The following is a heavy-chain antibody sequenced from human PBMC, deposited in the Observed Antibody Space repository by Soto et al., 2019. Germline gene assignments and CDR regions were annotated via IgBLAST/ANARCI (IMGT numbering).Heavy chain of an antibody. CDR3: AIDSGGNSENYYGMDV. D-gene: IGHD4-17*01. J-gene: IGHJ6*02. CDR2: IDRSGST. CDR1: GVSVSSGDYY. Sequence: QVQLQESGPGLVKPSQTLSLSCNVYGVSVSSGDYYWSWIRQHAGGGLEWIGYIDRSGSTYYKPSLRGRVIMSVDTSTNQIYLRLPSVTAADTAMYYCAIDSGGNSENYYGMDVWGHGTTVTVSS. V-gene: IGHV4-31*03.